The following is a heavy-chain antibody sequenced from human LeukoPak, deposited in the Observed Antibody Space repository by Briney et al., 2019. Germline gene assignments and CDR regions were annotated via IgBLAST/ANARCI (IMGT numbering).Heavy chain of an antibody. J-gene: IGHJ4*02. CDR3: AREYCSSTSCYRFFDY. CDR2: IYYSGST. CDR1: GGSISSHY. Sequence: SETLSLTWTVSGGSISSHYWSWIRQPPGKGLEWIGYIYYSGSTNYNPSLKSRVTISVDTSKNQFSLKLSSVTAADTAVYYCAREYCSSTSCYRFFDYWGQGTLVTVSS. D-gene: IGHD2-2*02. V-gene: IGHV4-59*11.